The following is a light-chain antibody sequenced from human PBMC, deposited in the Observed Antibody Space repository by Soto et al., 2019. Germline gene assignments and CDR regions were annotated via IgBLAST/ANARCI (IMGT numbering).Light chain of an antibody. Sequence: DIQLTQSPSTLSASVGDRVTITCRASQSVGGWLAWYQQKPGKAPNLLIYKASSIKSGVPPRFSGSGSGTEFTLTISSLQPDDSATYYCQQYNRYSPWTFGQGTKVEI. V-gene: IGKV1-5*03. J-gene: IGKJ1*01. CDR2: KAS. CDR1: QSVGGW. CDR3: QQYNRYSPWT.